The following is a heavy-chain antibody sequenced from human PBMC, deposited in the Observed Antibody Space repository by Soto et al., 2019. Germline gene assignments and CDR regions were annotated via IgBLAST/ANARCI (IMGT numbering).Heavy chain of an antibody. CDR2: MNADGSTT. CDR1: GFTFSSTW. Sequence: EVHLVESGGGSVQPGGSLRLSCVGSGFTFSSTWMHWVRQGPGKGLVWVSRMNADGSTTNYADSVKGRFSIYRDNAKNTVYLQMNSLTVEDTAVYYCATAGNYRFDFWGQGTLVTVSS. V-gene: IGHV3-74*01. D-gene: IGHD1-1*01. CDR3: ATAGNYRFDF. J-gene: IGHJ4*02.